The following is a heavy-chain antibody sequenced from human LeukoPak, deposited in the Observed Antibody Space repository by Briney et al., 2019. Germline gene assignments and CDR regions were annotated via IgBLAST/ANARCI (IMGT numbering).Heavy chain of an antibody. Sequence: GGSLRLSCAVSGFTFSHYAMSWVRQAPGTGLEWVGSLTDSGDATYYADSVKGRLTISRDNSNSTLYLHSTGRRDEDTAGYYCARGYSHNSGGWLDPWGQGTLVTVSS. D-gene: IGHD5-12*01. J-gene: IGHJ5*02. V-gene: IGHV3-23*01. CDR2: LTDSGDAT. CDR3: ARGYSHNSGGWLDP. CDR1: GFTFSHYA.